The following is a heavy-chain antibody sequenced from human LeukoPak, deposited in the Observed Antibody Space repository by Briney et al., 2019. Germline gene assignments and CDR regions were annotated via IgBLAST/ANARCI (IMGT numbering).Heavy chain of an antibody. CDR3: ARGGRDGYRDY. V-gene: IGHV4-59*01. CDR1: GGSISSYY. D-gene: IGHD5-24*01. Sequence: SETLSLTCTVSGGSISSYYWSWIRQPPGKGLEWIGYIYYSGSTNYNPSLKSRVTISVDTSKNQFSLKLSSVTAADTAVYYCARGGRDGYRDYWGQGTLATVSS. CDR2: IYYSGST. J-gene: IGHJ4*02.